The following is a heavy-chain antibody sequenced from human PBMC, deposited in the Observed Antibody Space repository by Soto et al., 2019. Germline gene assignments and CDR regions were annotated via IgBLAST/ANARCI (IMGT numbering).Heavy chain of an antibody. J-gene: IGHJ4*02. V-gene: IGHV1-69*14. CDR1: EGTFNNYA. CDR3: ASLVGATRNSDY. CDR2: IIPIFGAV. Sequence: QVQLVQSGAEVKKPGSSVKVSCKASEGTFNNYAITWVRQAPGQGLEWMGGIIPIFGAVKYAQRFQGRVTITADKSTSTAYMELSSLRSEDTAVYYCASLVGATRNSDYWGQGTLVTVSS. D-gene: IGHD1-26*01.